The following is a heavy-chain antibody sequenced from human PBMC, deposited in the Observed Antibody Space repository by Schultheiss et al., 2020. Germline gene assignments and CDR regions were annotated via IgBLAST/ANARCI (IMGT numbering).Heavy chain of an antibody. V-gene: IGHV3-64*01. J-gene: IGHJ4*02. CDR1: GFPFSSFA. Sequence: GGSLRLSCAASGFPFSSFAMHWVRQAPGKGLEYVSAISRNADSTHYANSVKGRFTVSRDDSKDTLYLQMNSLRAEDTAVYYCARDSAGVDYWGQGTLVTVSS. CDR2: ISRNADST. CDR3: ARDSAGVDY.